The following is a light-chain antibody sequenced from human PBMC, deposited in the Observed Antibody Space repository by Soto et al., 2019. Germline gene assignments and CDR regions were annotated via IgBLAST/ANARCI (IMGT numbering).Light chain of an antibody. CDR3: QQYANSSFT. CDR2: GAS. Sequence: EIVLTQSPGTLPLSPGERATLSCRASQSVSSNYLVWYQQKPGQAPRPLIYGASSRATGIPDRFSGSGSGTDFTLTISRLEPEYFAVYYCQQYANSSFTFGQGTKLEIK. J-gene: IGKJ2*01. V-gene: IGKV3-20*01. CDR1: QSVSSNY.